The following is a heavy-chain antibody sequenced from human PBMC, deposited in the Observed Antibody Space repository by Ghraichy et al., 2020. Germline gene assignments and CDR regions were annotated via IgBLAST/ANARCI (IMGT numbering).Heavy chain of an antibody. CDR3: ARDFAAAGMGWFDP. V-gene: IGHV3-7*03. CDR2: VNQNAGEI. J-gene: IGHJ5*02. Sequence: GGSLRLSCAASGFAFSSYWMSWVRPAPGKGPEWVANVNQNAGEIYYVDSVKGRFTISRDNAKNSLYLQMSSLRAEDTAVYYCARDFAAAGMGWFDPWGQGTLVTVSS. CDR1: GFAFSSYW. D-gene: IGHD6-13*01.